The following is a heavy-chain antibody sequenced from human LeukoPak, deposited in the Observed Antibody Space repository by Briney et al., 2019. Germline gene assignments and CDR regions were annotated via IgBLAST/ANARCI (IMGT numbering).Heavy chain of an antibody. D-gene: IGHD5-12*01. CDR2: IRSKAYGGTT. CDR1: GFTFGDYA. CDR3: TGTDSGYDYGGDYYYYYMDV. V-gene: IGHV3-49*03. J-gene: IGHJ6*03. Sequence: PGRSLRLSCTASGFTFGDYAMSWFRQAPGKGLEWVGFIRSKAYGGTTEYAASVKGRFTISRDDSKSIAYLQMNSLKTEDTAVYYCTGTDSGYDYGGDYYYYYMDVWGKGTTVTISS.